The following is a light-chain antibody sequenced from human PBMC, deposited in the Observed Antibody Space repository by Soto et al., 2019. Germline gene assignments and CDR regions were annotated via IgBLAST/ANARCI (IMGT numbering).Light chain of an antibody. J-gene: IGKJ3*01. V-gene: IGKV3-20*01. CDR1: QSINSCY. Sequence: EIVLTQSPGTLSLSPGERATLSCRASQSINSCYLAWYQQKPGQAPRLLIYGASSRAPGIPDRFSGSGSGTDFTLTISRLEPEDFAVYYCQQFGSSPGFTFGPGTIVDIK. CDR3: QQFGSSPGFT. CDR2: GAS.